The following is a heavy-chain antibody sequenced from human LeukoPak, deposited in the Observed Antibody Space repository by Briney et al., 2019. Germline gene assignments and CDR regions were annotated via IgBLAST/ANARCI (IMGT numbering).Heavy chain of an antibody. D-gene: IGHD2-2*01. CDR3: ARVRGCSSTSCYGQADY. Sequence: GASVKVSCKASGGTFSSYAISWVRQAPGQGLEWMGGIIPIFGTANYAQKFQGRVTITTDESTSTAYMELSSLRSEDTAVYYCARVRGCSSTSCYGQADYWGQGTQVTVSS. CDR2: IIPIFGTA. CDR1: GGTFSSYA. V-gene: IGHV1-69*05. J-gene: IGHJ4*02.